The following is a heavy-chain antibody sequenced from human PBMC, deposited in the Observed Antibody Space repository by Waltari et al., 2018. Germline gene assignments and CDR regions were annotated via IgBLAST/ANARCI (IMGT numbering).Heavy chain of an antibody. V-gene: IGHV1-69*14. CDR1: GGTFSSYA. D-gene: IGHD3-10*01. CDR2: IIPILGTA. J-gene: IGHJ5*02. CDR3: ARDRNTMVREGFDP. Sequence: QVQLVQSGAEVKKPGSSVKVSCKASGGTFSSYAISWVRQAPGQGLEWMGGIIPILGTANDAQKFKGRGTITADKSTSTAYMELSSLRSEDTAVYYCARDRNTMVREGFDPWGQGTLVTVSS.